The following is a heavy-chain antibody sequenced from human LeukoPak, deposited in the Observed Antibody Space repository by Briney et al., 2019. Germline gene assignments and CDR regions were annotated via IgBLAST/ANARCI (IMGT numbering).Heavy chain of an antibody. CDR2: IYYSGST. J-gene: IGHJ5*02. CDR1: GGSISSYY. V-gene: IGHV4-59*01. CDR3: ARDREYSGYDSSWFDP. D-gene: IGHD5-12*01. Sequence: PSETLSLTCTVSGGSISSYYWSWIRQPPGKGLEWIGYIYYSGSTNYNPSLKSRVTISVDTSKNQFSLKLSSVTAADTAVYYCARDREYSGYDSSWFDPWGQGTLVTVSS.